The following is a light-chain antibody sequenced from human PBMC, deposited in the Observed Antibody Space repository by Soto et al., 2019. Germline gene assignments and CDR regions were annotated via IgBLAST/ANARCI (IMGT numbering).Light chain of an antibody. J-gene: IGKJ5*01. CDR1: QSVSSSY. CDR2: GAS. V-gene: IGKV3-20*01. CDR3: QHYGISPLVT. Sequence: EIVLTQSPDTLSLSPGERATLSCRASQSVSSSYLAWYQQKPGQAPRLLIYGASRRATGIPDRFSGSGSGTDFTLTISRLEPEDLAVYYCQHYGISPLVTFGQGTRLEIK.